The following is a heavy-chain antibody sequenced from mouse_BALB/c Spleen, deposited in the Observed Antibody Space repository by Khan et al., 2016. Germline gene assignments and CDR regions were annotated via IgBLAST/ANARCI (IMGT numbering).Heavy chain of an antibody. D-gene: IGHD1-1*01. CDR1: GYSFTGYY. J-gene: IGHJ3*01. CDR2: ITSYNGAT. Sequence: LVKTGASVKISCKASGYSFTGYYMHWVKQSHGKSLEWIGYITSYNGATSYNQKFKGKATFTVDTASRTAYMQFNSLTSEDEAVYYCASPYGSSYVGFAYWGQGTLVTVSA. CDR3: ASPYGSSYVGFAY. V-gene: IGHV1S34*01.